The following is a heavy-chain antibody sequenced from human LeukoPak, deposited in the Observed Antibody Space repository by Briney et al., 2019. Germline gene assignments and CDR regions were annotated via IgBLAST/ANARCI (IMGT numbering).Heavy chain of an antibody. V-gene: IGHV3-11*01. CDR2: ISSSGSTI. CDR3: ARDVGRSPVVDSFDY. CDR1: GFTFSDYY. D-gene: IGHD2-21*01. Sequence: GGSLRLSCAASGFTFSDYYMSWIRQAPGKGLEWVSYISSSGSTIYYADSVEGRFTISRDNAKNSLYLQMNSLRAEDTAVYYCARDVGRSPVVDSFDYWGQGTLVTVSS. J-gene: IGHJ4*02.